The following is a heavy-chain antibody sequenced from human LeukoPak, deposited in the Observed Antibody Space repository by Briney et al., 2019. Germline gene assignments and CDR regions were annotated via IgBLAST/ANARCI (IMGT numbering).Heavy chain of an antibody. D-gene: IGHD6-13*01. CDR2: ISYDGSNN. J-gene: IGHJ4*02. CDR1: GFTFSDYA. CDR3: AKAARDGGAAAGYHFDY. V-gene: IGHV3-30*01. Sequence: QPGGSLRLSCAASGFTFSDYAMRWVRQAPGEGLEWVAGISYDGSNNYYGDSVKGRFTISRDNSKNTLYLQMDSLRTEDTAVYYCAKAARDGGAAAGYHFDYWGQGTLVTVSS.